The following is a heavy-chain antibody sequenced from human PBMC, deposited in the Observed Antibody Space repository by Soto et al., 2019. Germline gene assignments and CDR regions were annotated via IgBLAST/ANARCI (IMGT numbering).Heavy chain of an antibody. CDR3: ARSNPFPYIYY. CDR1: GYTFTSYG. Sequence: ASVKVSCKASGYTFTSYGISWVRQAPGQGLEWMGWISAYNGNTNYAQKLQGRVTMTTDTSTSTADMELRSLRSDDAAVYYCARSNPFPYIYYWGQGTLVTVSS. D-gene: IGHD3-16*01. CDR2: ISAYNGNT. J-gene: IGHJ4*02. V-gene: IGHV1-18*04.